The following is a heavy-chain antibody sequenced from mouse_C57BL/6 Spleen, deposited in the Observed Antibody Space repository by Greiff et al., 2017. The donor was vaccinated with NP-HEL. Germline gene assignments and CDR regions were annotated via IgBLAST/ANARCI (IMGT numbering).Heavy chain of an antibody. Sequence: EVKLVESGGGLVQPGGSLSLSCAASGFTFTDYYMSWVRQPPGKALEWLGFIRNKANGYTTDYSASVKGRFTISRDNSQSILYLQMNALRAEDSATYYCARFYYFDYWGQGTTLTVSS. CDR1: GFTFTDYY. CDR2: IRNKANGYTT. V-gene: IGHV7-3*01. CDR3: ARFYYFDY. J-gene: IGHJ2*01.